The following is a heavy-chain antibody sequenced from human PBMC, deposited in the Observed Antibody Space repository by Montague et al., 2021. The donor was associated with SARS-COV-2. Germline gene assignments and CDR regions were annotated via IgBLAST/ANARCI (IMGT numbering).Heavy chain of an antibody. CDR3: LRATYFDY. J-gene: IGHJ4*02. V-gene: IGHV3-30*04. CDR1: GLTFSSYA. CDR2: ISYDGGNK. Sequence: SLRLSCAASGLTFSSYAMHWVRQAPGKGLEWVAVISYDGGNKYYANSVKGRFTISRDNSKNTLYLQMNSLRAEDTAVYYCLRATYFDYWGQGTLVTVSS. D-gene: IGHD1-26*01.